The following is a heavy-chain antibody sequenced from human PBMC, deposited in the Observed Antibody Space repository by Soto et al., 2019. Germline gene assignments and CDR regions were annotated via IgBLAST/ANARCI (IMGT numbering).Heavy chain of an antibody. Sequence: EVQLVESGGGLVQPGGSLRLSCAASGFTVSSNYMSWVRQAPGKGLEWVSVIYSGGSTYYADSVKGRFTISRDNSKNTLYLQMNSLRAGDTAVYYCARDRRHGSGNNWFDPWGQGTLVTVSS. CDR3: ARDRRHGSGNNWFDP. CDR2: IYSGGST. D-gene: IGHD3-10*01. J-gene: IGHJ5*02. CDR1: GFTVSSNY. V-gene: IGHV3-66*01.